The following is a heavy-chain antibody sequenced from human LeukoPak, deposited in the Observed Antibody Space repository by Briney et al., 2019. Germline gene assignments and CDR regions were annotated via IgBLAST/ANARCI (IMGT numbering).Heavy chain of an antibody. CDR1: GFTFSSYV. Sequence: GGSLRLSCVVSGFTFSSYVMSWVRQAPGKGLEWVANIRQDGDTKYYVDSVKGRFTISRDNAMNSLYLQMNSLRAEDTAIYYCARSLPYGTTWYGRSDFWGQGTLVTVSS. J-gene: IGHJ4*02. CDR3: ARSLPYGTTWYGRSDF. V-gene: IGHV3-7*03. D-gene: IGHD6-13*01. CDR2: IRQDGDTK.